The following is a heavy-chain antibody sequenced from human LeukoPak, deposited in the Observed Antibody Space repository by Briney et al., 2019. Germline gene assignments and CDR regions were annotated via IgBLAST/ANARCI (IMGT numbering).Heavy chain of an antibody. CDR3: ARVGYCTSVTYYTSGWFDP. V-gene: IGHV1-18*01. CDR2: ISAYNGDT. Sequence: ASVKVSCKASGYAFTSYGISWVRQAPGQGLEWMGWISAYNGDTQYAQKFQGRVTMTTDTSTTTAYMELTSLRSDDTAMYYCARVGYCTSVTYYTSGWFDPWGQGALVTVSS. J-gene: IGHJ5*02. D-gene: IGHD2-2*02. CDR1: GYAFTSYG.